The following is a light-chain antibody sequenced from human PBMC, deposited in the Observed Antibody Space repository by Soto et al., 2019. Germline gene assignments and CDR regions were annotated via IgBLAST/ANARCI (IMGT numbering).Light chain of an antibody. CDR2: DAS. CDR3: QKYGSSLLK. J-gene: IGKJ1*01. CDR1: QSIRSER. Sequence: DIVLAQVPEGLCFPPGEGATVSCRSSQSIRSERLAWYQQKPGQAPRLVIFDASNRASGMPERFSGSGSGTDFTLTISRLEPEDFAVFYCQKYGSSLLKFGQGNKGAIK. V-gene: IGKV3-20*01.